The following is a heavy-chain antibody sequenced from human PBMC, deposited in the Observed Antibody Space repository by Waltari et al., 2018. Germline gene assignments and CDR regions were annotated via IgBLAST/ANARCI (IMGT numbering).Heavy chain of an antibody. D-gene: IGHD3-22*01. Sequence: EVQVVESGGGLVQPGGSLRLSCKGSGFIFSSYWMSWVRQAAGKGLEWDANTNQDGSEWNYVDSVKGRFTIPSDNAETSLYLQMISLRAEDTAVYYCARILYYYDSSTPNDYWGQGTLVTVSS. V-gene: IGHV3-7*01. CDR2: TNQDGSEW. CDR1: GFIFSSYW. J-gene: IGHJ4*02. CDR3: ARILYYYDSSTPNDY.